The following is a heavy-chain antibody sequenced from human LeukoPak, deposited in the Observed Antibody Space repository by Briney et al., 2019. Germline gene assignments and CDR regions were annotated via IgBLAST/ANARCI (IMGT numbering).Heavy chain of an antibody. CDR1: GGSFSGYY. D-gene: IGHD2-2*01. Sequence: SETLSLTCAVYGGSFSGYYWSRIRQPPGKGLEWIGEINHSGSTNYNPSLKSRVTISVDTSKNQFSLKLSSVTAADTAVYYCARGSEDIVVVPAAMYYYYMDVWGKGTTVTVSS. CDR2: INHSGST. V-gene: IGHV4-34*01. J-gene: IGHJ6*03. CDR3: ARGSEDIVVVPAAMYYYYMDV.